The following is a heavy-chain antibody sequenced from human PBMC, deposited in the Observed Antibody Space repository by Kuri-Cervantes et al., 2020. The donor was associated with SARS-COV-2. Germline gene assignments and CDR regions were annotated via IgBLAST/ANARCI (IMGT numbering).Heavy chain of an antibody. CDR1: GGSFSAYY. V-gene: IGHV4-34*01. CDR3: AGSPVGVFDC. D-gene: IGHD3-10*01. Sequence: GSLRLSCAVYGGSFSAYYWSWIRQPPGKGLEWIGEINHSGSTNYNPSLKSRVTISVDTSKHQLSLKLSSVTAADTAVYYCAGSPVGVFDCWGQGTLVTVSS. J-gene: IGHJ4*02. CDR2: INHSGST.